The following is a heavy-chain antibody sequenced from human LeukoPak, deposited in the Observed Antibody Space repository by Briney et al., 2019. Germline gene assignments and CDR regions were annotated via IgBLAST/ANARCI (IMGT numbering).Heavy chain of an antibody. CDR3: AKDSALYGSGSRFDY. J-gene: IGHJ4*02. D-gene: IGHD3-10*01. Sequence: GGSLRLSCAASGFTFSSYAMSWVRQAPGKGLEWVSAISGSGGSTYYADSVKGRFTISRDNSKNTLYLQMNSLRAEDTAVYYCAKDSALYGSGSRFDYWGQGTLVTVSS. V-gene: IGHV3-23*01. CDR1: GFTFSSYA. CDR2: ISGSGGST.